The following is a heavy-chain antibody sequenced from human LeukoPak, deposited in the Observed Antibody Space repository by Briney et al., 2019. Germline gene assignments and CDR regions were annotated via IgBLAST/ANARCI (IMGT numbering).Heavy chain of an antibody. V-gene: IGHV3-7*01. Sequence: PGGSLRLSCAASWFTFSSYAMTSVRQAPGKGLEWVATIRVEGSVEYPEDSRKGRFTISRDNAWNSLYLQMDSLRVEDTAVYYCATYSGPDKWDASDMWGQGTLVTVSP. J-gene: IGHJ3*02. CDR2: IRVEGSVE. CDR1: WFTFSSYA. CDR3: ATYSGPDKWDASDM. D-gene: IGHD1-26*01.